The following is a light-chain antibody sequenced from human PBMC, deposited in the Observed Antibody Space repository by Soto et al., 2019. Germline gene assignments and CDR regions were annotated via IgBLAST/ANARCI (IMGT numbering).Light chain of an antibody. CDR3: QQYNSYLWT. J-gene: IGKJ1*01. CDR2: DAS. Sequence: DIQMTQSPSTLSASVGDRVTITCRASQSISSWLAWYQQKPGKAPKLLIYDASSLESGVPSRFSGSGSGTEFTPTISSLQPDDFATYYCQQYNSYLWTFGQGTKVDIK. V-gene: IGKV1-5*01. CDR1: QSISSW.